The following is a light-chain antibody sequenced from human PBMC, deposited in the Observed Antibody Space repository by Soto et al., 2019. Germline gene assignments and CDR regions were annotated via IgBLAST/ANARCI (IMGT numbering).Light chain of an antibody. J-gene: IGKJ1*01. CDR1: QSIVTY. CDR3: QQYGSSPRT. Sequence: DIQMTQSPSSLSASVGDRVTITCRASQSIVTYLNWYHQKPGQAPKLLIYAASNLQSGVPSRFSGSGSGTDFTLTINRLEPEDFAVYYCQQYGSSPRTFGQGTKVDIK. V-gene: IGKV1-39*01. CDR2: AAS.